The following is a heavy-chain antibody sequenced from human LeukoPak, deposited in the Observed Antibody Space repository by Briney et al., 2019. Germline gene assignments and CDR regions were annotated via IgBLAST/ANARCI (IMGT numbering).Heavy chain of an antibody. V-gene: IGHV3-74*01. CDR1: GFSFSSFS. D-gene: IGHD3-10*01. Sequence: PGGSLRLSCAASGFSFSSFSMNWVRQAPGKGLEWVSRIDTDGTGTSYADPVKGRFTISRDNAKNTVSLQMNSLKAEDTAVYYCAKGLTLLWFGELDYWGQGTLVTVSS. CDR2: IDTDGTGT. J-gene: IGHJ4*02. CDR3: AKGLTLLWFGELDY.